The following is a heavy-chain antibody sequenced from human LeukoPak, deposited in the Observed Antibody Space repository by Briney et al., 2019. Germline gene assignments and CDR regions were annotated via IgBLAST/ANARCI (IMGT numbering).Heavy chain of an antibody. D-gene: IGHD3-10*01. CDR3: ARTLRGFMYYGSGSRHRGFDP. Sequence: SETLSLTCTVSGGSISSSSYYWGWIRQPPGKGLEWIGSIYYSGSTYYNPSLKSRVTISVDTSKNQFSLKLSSVTAADTAVYYCARTLRGFMYYGSGSRHRGFDPWGQGTLVTVSS. CDR2: IYYSGST. J-gene: IGHJ5*02. CDR1: GGSISSSSYY. V-gene: IGHV4-39*07.